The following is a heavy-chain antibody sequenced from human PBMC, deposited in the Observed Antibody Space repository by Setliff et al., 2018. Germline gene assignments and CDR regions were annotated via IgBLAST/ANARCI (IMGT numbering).Heavy chain of an antibody. CDR2: IKEDGSET. V-gene: IGHV3-7*03. J-gene: IGHJ4*02. CDR3: VTDPPFSGWSFDS. Sequence: PGGSLRLSCAASGFTLRSYWMSWVRQAPGKGLEWVANIKEDGSETYYGGSVKGRFTISRDNAKNSLYLQMNSLRVEDTAVYYCVTDPPFSGWSFDSWGQGTLVTVSS. D-gene: IGHD6-19*01. CDR1: GFTLRSYW.